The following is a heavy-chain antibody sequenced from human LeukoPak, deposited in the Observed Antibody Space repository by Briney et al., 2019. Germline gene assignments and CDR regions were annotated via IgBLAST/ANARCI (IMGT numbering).Heavy chain of an antibody. CDR1: GGSISASY. J-gene: IGHJ4*02. V-gene: IGHV4-59*12. D-gene: IGHD3-22*01. Sequence: SETLSLTCTVSGGSISASYWSWIRQPPGKGLEWIGYIYYSGSTSYNPSLKSRVTMSVDKSKNQFSLKLNSVTAADTAVYYCARRNFYDSTGYFEYWGQGTLVTVSS. CDR3: ARRNFYDSTGYFEY. CDR2: IYYSGST.